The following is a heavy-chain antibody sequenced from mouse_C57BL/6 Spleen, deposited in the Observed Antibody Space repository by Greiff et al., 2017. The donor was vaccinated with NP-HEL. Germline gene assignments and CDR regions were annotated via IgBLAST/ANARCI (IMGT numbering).Heavy chain of an antibody. V-gene: IGHV5-16*01. J-gene: IGHJ4*01. Sequence: EVMLVESSGGLVQDGSSMKLSCTASGFTFSDYYMAWVRQVPEKGLEWVANNSYDCSSTYYLNFLKIRFIISRDTEKKIQYLQMSSLKSEDPASYYCAREKGPYDGFYAMVYWGQGTSVTVSS. CDR3: AREKGPYDGFYAMVY. CDR2: NSYDCSST. CDR1: GFTFSDYY. D-gene: IGHD2-3*01.